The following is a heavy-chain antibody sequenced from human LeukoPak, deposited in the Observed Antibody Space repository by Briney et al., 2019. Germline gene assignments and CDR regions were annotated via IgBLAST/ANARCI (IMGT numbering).Heavy chain of an antibody. CDR2: INHSGST. CDR1: GGSFSGYS. J-gene: IGHJ4*02. CDR3: ARATLGYSSSWYNY. D-gene: IGHD6-13*01. Sequence: SETLSLTCAVYGGSFSGYSWSWLRQPPGKGLEWIGEINHSGSTNYNPSLKSRVTISVDTSKNQFSLKLTSVTAADTAVYYCARATLGYSSSWYNYWGQGTLVTVSS. V-gene: IGHV4-34*01.